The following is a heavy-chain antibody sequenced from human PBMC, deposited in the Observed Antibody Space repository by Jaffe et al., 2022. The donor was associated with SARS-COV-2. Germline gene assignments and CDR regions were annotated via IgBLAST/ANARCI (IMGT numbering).Heavy chain of an antibody. D-gene: IGHD1-26*01. J-gene: IGHJ4*02. CDR2: ISYDGSNK. CDR3: GGGARSGSYLWDY. V-gene: IGHV3-30*03. CDR1: GFTFSSYG. Sequence: QVQLVESGGGVVQPGRSLRLSCAASGFTFSSYGMHWVRQAPGKGLEWVAVISYDGSNKYYADSVKGRFTISRDNSKNTLYLQMNSLRAEDTAVYYCGGGARSGSYLWDYWGQGTLVTVSS.